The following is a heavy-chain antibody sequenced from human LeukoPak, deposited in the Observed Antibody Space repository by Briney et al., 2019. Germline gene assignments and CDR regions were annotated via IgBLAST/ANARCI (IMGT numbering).Heavy chain of an antibody. CDR1: GFTFSSYG. Sequence: PGGSLRLSCAASGFTFSSYGMSWVRQAPGKGLEWVSAISGSGGSTYYADSVKGRFTISRDNSKNTLYLQMNSLRVEDTAVYYCAKDQNWEGGYWGQGTLVTVSS. D-gene: IGHD7-27*01. J-gene: IGHJ4*02. CDR3: AKDQNWEGGY. CDR2: ISGSGGST. V-gene: IGHV3-23*01.